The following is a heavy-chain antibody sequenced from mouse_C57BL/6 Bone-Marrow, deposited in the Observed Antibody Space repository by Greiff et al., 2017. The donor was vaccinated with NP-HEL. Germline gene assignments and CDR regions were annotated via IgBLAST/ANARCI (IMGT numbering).Heavy chain of an antibody. CDR2: ISGGGGTT. CDR1: GFTFSSYT. Sequence: EVQGVESGGGLVKPGGSLKLSCAASGFTFSSYTMSWVRQTPEKRLEWVATISGGGGTTYYPDSVTGRFPLSRDTAKHTLDLQMSRQRSEDTAWDYCERRLSVYYYDYGGQGTTLTVSA. CDR3: ERRLSVYYYDY. D-gene: IGHD2-2*01. J-gene: IGHJ2*01. V-gene: IGHV5-9*01.